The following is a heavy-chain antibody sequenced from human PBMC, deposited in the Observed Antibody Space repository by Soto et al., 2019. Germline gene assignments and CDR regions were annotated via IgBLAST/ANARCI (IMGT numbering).Heavy chain of an antibody. Sequence: LKISCKGSGYSFTSYWIGWVRQMPGKGLEWMGIIYPGDSDTRYSPSFQGQVTISADKSISTAYLQWSSLKASDTAMYYCARHPTYYDFWSGYSVYGMDVWGQGTTVTVSS. CDR2: IYPGDSDT. V-gene: IGHV5-51*01. CDR1: GYSFTSYW. CDR3: ARHPTYYDFWSGYSVYGMDV. J-gene: IGHJ6*02. D-gene: IGHD3-3*01.